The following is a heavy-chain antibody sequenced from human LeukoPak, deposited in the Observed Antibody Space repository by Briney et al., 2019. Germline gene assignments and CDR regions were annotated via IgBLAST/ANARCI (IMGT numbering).Heavy chain of an antibody. CDR2: INHSGST. CDR3: ARRRITMVRGVIWANFYYYYYMDV. J-gene: IGHJ6*03. CDR1: GGSFSGYY. Sequence: SETLSLTCAVYGGSFSGYYWSWIRQPPGKVLEWIGEINHSGSTNYNPSLKSRVTISVDTSKNQFSLKLSSVTAADTAVYYCARRRITMVRGVIWANFYYYYYMDVWGKGTTVTISS. V-gene: IGHV4-34*01. D-gene: IGHD3-10*01.